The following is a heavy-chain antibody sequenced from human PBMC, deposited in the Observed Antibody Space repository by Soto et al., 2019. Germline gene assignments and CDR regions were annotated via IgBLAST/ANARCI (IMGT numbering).Heavy chain of an antibody. V-gene: IGHV1-2*02. CDR3: ARDFYYDSSGYCVN. Sequence: ASVKVACKTSGYTFTCYYMHWVRQAPGQGLERMGWINPHSGDTNYVQKFQGRGTMTRATSISPAYMELSRLKSDDTAVYFCARDFYYDSSGYCVNGGQGPLVTVSS. J-gene: IGHJ4*02. CDR2: INPHSGDT. D-gene: IGHD3-22*01. CDR1: GYTFTCYY.